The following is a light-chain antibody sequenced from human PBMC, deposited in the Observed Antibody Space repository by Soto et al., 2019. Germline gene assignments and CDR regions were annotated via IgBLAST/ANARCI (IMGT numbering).Light chain of an antibody. CDR3: QQYNNWPLF. Sequence: EIVMTQSPATLSVSPGERATLSCRASQSITRNLAWYQQKPGQAPRLLIYGASTRATDIPARFSGSGSGTEFTLTISSLQSEDFALYYCQQYNNWPLFFGGGTKV. J-gene: IGKJ4*01. CDR2: GAS. CDR1: QSITRN. V-gene: IGKV3-15*01.